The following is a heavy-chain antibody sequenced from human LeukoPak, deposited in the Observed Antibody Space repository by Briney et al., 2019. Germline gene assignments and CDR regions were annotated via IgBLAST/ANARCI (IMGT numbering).Heavy chain of an antibody. CDR2: MSSICSNI. J-gene: IGHJ1*01. CDR1: GFTLNSYS. V-gene: IGHV3-21*01. CDR3: VRDSGSSYGYYFLH. D-gene: IGHD1-26*01. Sequence: GGSLRVSCAASGFTLNSYSIYWVRHGPRKRPEWVSSMSSICSNIFNADSVKGRFSISRDNANNSLYLQMNSLRAEDTAVYYCVRDSGSSYGYYFLHWGQGTLVTVSS.